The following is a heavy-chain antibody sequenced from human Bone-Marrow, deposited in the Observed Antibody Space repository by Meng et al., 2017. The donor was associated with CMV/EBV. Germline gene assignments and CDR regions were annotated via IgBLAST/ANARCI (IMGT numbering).Heavy chain of an antibody. J-gene: IGHJ5*02. CDR3: ATVGLGMNWFDP. Sequence: QVQLQQWGAGLLKPSETLSLTCAVYGGSFSGYYGSWIRQPPGKGLEWIAEINHSGNTNYNPSLKSRVTISVDTSKNQFSLKLSSVTAADTAVYYCATVGLGMNWFDPWGQGTLVTVSS. CDR1: GGSFSGYY. V-gene: IGHV4-34*01. CDR2: INHSGNT.